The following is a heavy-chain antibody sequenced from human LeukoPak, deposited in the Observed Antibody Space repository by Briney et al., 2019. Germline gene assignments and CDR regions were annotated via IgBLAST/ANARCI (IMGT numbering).Heavy chain of an antibody. CDR2: INPNSGGT. V-gene: IGHV1-2*02. D-gene: IGHD5-18*01. Sequence: ASVKVSCKASGYTFTSYDINWVRQATGQGLEWMGWINPNSGGTNYAQKFQGRVTMTRDTSISTAYMELSRLRSDDTAVYYCAREVTAYDYWGQGTLVTVSS. J-gene: IGHJ4*02. CDR3: AREVTAYDY. CDR1: GYTFTSYD.